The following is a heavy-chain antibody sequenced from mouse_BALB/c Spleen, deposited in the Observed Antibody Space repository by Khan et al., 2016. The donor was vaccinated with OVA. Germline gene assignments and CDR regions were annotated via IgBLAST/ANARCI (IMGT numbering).Heavy chain of an antibody. Sequence: EVQLQESGPGLVKPSQSLSLTCTVTGYSITSGYGWNWIRQFPGNKLEWIDYITYSGSTNYNPPLKSRTTITRATSTNQFFLQLTSVTTEAAATYYCARKARIKYWGQGTTLTVSA. CDR3: ARKARIKY. J-gene: IGHJ2*01. D-gene: IGHD3-2*02. V-gene: IGHV3-1*02. CDR1: GYSITSGYG. CDR2: ITYSGST.